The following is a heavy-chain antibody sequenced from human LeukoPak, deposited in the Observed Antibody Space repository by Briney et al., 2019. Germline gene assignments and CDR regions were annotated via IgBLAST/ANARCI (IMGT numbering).Heavy chain of an antibody. V-gene: IGHV1-24*01. J-gene: IGHJ4*02. CDR3: ARDLSYDYVWGSYRPPIFDY. CDR1: GYTLTELS. CDR2: FDPEDGET. Sequence: ASVKVSCKVSGYTLTELSMHWVRQAPGKGLEWMGGFDPEDGETIYAQKFQGRVTMTEDTSTDTAYMELSSLRSDDTAVYYCARDLSYDYVWGSYRPPIFDYWGQGTLVTVSS. D-gene: IGHD3-16*02.